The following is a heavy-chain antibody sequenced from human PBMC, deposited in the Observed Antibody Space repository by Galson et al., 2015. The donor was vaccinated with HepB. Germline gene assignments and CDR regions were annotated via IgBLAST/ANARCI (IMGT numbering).Heavy chain of an antibody. Sequence: SVKVSCKASGYSFNTYAMHWVRQAPGESLEWMGGIIPAFGIVNYAQKFQGRVTIIADESTNTAYMELRGLRSEDTALYYCARGTTLTRVWDYWGQGTLVTVSS. V-gene: IGHV1-69*13. CDR1: GYSFNTYA. D-gene: IGHD2/OR15-2a*01. J-gene: IGHJ4*02. CDR2: IIPAFGIV. CDR3: ARGTTLTRVWDY.